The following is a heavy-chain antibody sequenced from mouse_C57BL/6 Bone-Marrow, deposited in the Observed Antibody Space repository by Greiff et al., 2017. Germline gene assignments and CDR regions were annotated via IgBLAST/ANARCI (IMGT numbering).Heavy chain of an antibody. CDR1: GYTFTSYW. V-gene: IGHV1-69*01. CDR2: IDPSDSYT. Sequence: VQLQQPGAELVMPGASVKLSCKASGYTFTSYWMHWVKQRPGQGLEWIGEIDPSDSYTNYNQKFTGKSTLTVDKSSSTAYMQLSSLTSEDSAVXYWARSGDYGDYYAMDYWGQGTSVTVSS. CDR3: ARSGDYGDYYAMDY. D-gene: IGHD2-4*01. J-gene: IGHJ4*01.